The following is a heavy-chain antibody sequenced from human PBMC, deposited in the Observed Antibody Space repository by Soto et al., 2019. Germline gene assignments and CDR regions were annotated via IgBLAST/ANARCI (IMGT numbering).Heavy chain of an antibody. J-gene: IGHJ3*02. D-gene: IGHD3-22*01. CDR1: GYTFTGYY. CDR2: INPNSGGT. CDR3: ARDRGDRTIIVDGFDI. Sequence: ASVEVSCKASGYTFTGYYMHWVRQAPGQGLEWMGWINPNSGGTNYAQKFQGRVTMTRDTSISTAYMELSRLRSDDTAVYYCARDRGDRTIIVDGFDISGQVTMVTVSS. V-gene: IGHV1-2*02.